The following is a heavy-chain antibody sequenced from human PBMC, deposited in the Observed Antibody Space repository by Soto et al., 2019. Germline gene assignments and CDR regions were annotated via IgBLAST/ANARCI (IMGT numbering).Heavy chain of an antibody. CDR3: ARESGLDSVVVVAEYYFDY. CDR1: GYTFTSYA. CDR2: INAGNGNT. Sequence: ASVKVSCKASGYTFTSYAMHLVRQAPGQRLEWMGWINAGNGNTKYSQKFQGRVTMTTDTSTSTAYVELRSLRSDDTAVYYCARESGLDSVVVVAEYYFDYWGQGTLVTVSS. J-gene: IGHJ4*02. D-gene: IGHD2-15*01. V-gene: IGHV1-3*01.